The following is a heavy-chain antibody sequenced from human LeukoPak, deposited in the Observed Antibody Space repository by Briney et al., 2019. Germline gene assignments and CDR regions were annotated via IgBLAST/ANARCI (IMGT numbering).Heavy chain of an antibody. D-gene: IGHD2-2*01. CDR1: GLTFSSYG. CDR3: AKTCSSTHPPPDY. Sequence: GGSLRLSCAASGLTFSSYGMHWVRQAPGKGLEWVAFIRYDGSNKYYADSVKGRFTISRDNSKNTLYLQMNSLRAEDTAVYYCAKTCSSTHPPPDYWGQGTLVTVSS. J-gene: IGHJ4*02. V-gene: IGHV3-30*02. CDR2: IRYDGSNK.